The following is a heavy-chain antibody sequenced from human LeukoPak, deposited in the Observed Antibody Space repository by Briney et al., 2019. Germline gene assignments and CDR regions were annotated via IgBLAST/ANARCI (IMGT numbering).Heavy chain of an antibody. V-gene: IGHV3-23*01. CDR2: ISGSGGST. Sequence: PGGSLRLSCAASGFTFSSYAMSWVRQAPGKGLEWVSAISGSGGSTYYADSAKGRFTISRDNSKNRLYLQMNSLRAEDTAVYYCEKYEYIVVVTAIEDYYYYYCRDVGAKGTTDSVSS. CDR1: GFTFSSYA. CDR3: EKYEYIVVVTAIEDYYYYYCRDV. J-gene: IGHJ6*04. D-gene: IGHD2-21*02.